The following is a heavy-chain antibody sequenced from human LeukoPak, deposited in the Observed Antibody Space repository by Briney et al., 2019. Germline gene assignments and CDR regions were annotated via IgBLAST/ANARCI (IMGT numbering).Heavy chain of an antibody. CDR1: GGSFSGYY. CDR2: INHSGST. V-gene: IGHV4-34*01. D-gene: IGHD3-10*01. Sequence: PSETLSLTCAVYGGSFSGYYWSWIRQPPGKGLEWIGEINHSGSTNYNPSLKSRVTISVDTSKNQFSLKLSSVTAADTAVYYCARGRGAVVPAARFMVRGVTPQYYFDYWGQGTLVTVSS. J-gene: IGHJ4*02. CDR3: ARGRGAVVPAARFMVRGVTPQYYFDY.